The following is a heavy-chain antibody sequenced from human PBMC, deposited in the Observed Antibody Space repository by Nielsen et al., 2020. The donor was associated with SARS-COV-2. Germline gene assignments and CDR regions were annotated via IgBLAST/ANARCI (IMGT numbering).Heavy chain of an antibody. CDR3: ARDFGYKYGYYYYYYMDV. CDR1: GFTINKFG. V-gene: IGHV3-74*01. Sequence: GESLKISCEASGFTINKFGMHWVRQAPGKGLVWVSRINSDGSSTSYADSVKGRFTISRDNAKSSLYLQMNSLRAEDTAVYYCARDFGYKYGYYYYYYMDVWGKGTTVTVSS. J-gene: IGHJ6*03. CDR2: INSDGSST. D-gene: IGHD5-18*01.